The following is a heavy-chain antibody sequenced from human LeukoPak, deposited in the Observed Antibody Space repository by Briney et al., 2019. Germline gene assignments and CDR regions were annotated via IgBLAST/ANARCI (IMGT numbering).Heavy chain of an antibody. V-gene: IGHV4-59*08. Sequence: PSETLSLTCSVSGGSISSYYWSWIRQPPGKGLEWIGYIYYSGRTNYNPSLKSRVTISVDTSKNQFSLKLSSVTAADTAVYYCARQGVDSSGYYAYFDYWGQGTLVTVSS. CDR2: IYYSGRT. D-gene: IGHD3-22*01. CDR1: GGSISSYY. J-gene: IGHJ4*02. CDR3: ARQGVDSSGYYAYFDY.